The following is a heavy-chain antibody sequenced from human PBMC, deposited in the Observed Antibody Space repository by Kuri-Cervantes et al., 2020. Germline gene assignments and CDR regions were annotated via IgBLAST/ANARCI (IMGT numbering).Heavy chain of an antibody. CDR2: IWYDGSNK. D-gene: IGHD6-13*01. CDR1: GFTFSSYG. V-gene: IGHV3-33*01. J-gene: IGHJ6*02. CDR3: VRDGGSATAAAAGNYYHGMDV. Sequence: GESLKISCAASGFTFSSYGMHWVRQAPGKGLEWVAVIWYDGSNKYYADSVKGRFTISRDNSKDTLYLLMNSLRAEDTAVYFCVRDGGSATAAAAGNYYHGMDVWGQGTTVTVSS.